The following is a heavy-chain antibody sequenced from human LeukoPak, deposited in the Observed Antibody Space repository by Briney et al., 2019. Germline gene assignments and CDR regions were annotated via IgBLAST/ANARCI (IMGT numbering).Heavy chain of an antibody. Sequence: PGRSLRLSCAASGFTFSSYGMHWVRQAPGKGLEWVAVIWYGGSNKYYADSVKGRFTISRDNSKNTLYLQLDSLRAEDTAVYYCAKNHERGRYDSFDVWAQGSWVTVSS. D-gene: IGHD3-16*02. CDR2: IWYGGSNK. CDR3: AKNHERGRYDSFDV. V-gene: IGHV3-33*06. J-gene: IGHJ3*01. CDR1: GFTFSSYG.